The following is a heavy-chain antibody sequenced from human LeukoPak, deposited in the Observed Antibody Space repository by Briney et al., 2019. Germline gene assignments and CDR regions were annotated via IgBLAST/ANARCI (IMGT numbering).Heavy chain of an antibody. V-gene: IGHV3-53*01. J-gene: IGHJ5*02. CDR3: ARDGEWRRWWELPLNWFDP. D-gene: IGHD1-26*01. Sequence: GGSLRLSCAASGFTVSSNYMSWVRQAPGKGLEWVSVIYSGGSTYYADSVKGRFTISRDNSKNTLYLQMNSLRAEDTAVYYCARDGEWRRWWELPLNWFDPWGQGTLVTVSS. CDR2: IYSGGST. CDR1: GFTVSSNY.